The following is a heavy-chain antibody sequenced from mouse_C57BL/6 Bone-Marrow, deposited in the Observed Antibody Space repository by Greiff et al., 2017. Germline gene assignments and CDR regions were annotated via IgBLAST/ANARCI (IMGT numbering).Heavy chain of an antibody. D-gene: IGHD1-1*01. J-gene: IGHJ2*01. CDR2: ILPGSGST. Sequence: QVQLQQSGAELMKPGASVKLSCTATGYTFTGYWIEWVKQSPGHGLEWIGEILPGSGSTNYTEKFKGKATFTADTSSNTAYMQLSSLTTEDSAIYYCARRYDGSRPDDFDYWGQGTTLTVSS. V-gene: IGHV1-9*01. CDR3: ARRYDGSRPDDFDY. CDR1: GYTFTGYW.